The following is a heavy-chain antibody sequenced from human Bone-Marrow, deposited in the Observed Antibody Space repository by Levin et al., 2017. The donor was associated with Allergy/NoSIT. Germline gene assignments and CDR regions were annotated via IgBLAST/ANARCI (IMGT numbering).Heavy chain of an antibody. CDR2: IYHDGGA. Sequence: SETLSLTCAVSGASISSSNSWNWVRQPPGMGLEWIGEIYHDGGARYNVSLRSRATISVDTSKNTFSLKLTSVTAADTAVYYCASSALVGTLDSWGLGTLVTVSS. V-gene: IGHV4-4*02. J-gene: IGHJ4*02. CDR1: GASISSSNS. CDR3: ASSALVGTLDS. D-gene: IGHD1-1*01.